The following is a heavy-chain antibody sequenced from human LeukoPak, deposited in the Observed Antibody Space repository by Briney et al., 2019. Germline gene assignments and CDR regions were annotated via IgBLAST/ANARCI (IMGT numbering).Heavy chain of an antibody. V-gene: IGHV1-2*02. J-gene: IGHJ6*02. CDR1: GYTFAGCY. CDR3: ARGGITGTTKVDYYYYGMDV. Sequence: ASVKVSCKASGYTFAGCYMYWVRQAPGQGLEWMGWINPNSGGTNYAQKFQGRVTMTRDTSISTAYMELSRLRSDDTAVYYCARGGITGTTKVDYYYYGMDVWGQGPTVTVSS. D-gene: IGHD1-20*01. CDR2: INPNSGGT.